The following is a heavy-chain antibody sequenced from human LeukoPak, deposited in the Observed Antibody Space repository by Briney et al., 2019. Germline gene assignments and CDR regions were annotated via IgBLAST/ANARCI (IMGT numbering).Heavy chain of an antibody. J-gene: IGHJ2*01. CDR2: IYYSGST. D-gene: IGHD3-22*01. CDR3: ARVDSSGYPYFDL. CDR1: GGSISSYY. Sequence: PSETLFLTCTVSGGSISSYYWSWIRQPPGKGLECIGYIYYSGSTNYNPSLKSRVTISVDTSKNQFSLKLSSVTAADTAVYYCARVDSSGYPYFDLWGRGTLVTVSS. V-gene: IGHV4-59*01.